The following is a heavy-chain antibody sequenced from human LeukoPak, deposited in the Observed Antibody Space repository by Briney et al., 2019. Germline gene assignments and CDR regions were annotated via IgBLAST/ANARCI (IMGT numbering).Heavy chain of an antibody. Sequence: SVKVSCKASGYTFTGYYMHWGRQAPGQGLEWMGGIIPIFGTANYAQKFQGRVTITADESMSTAYMELSSLRSEDTAVYYCARDWRIQLERPTVYYYGMDVWGQGTTVTVSS. D-gene: IGHD1-1*01. CDR2: IIPIFGTA. CDR1: GYTFTGYY. CDR3: ARDWRIQLERPTVYYYGMDV. J-gene: IGHJ6*02. V-gene: IGHV1-69*13.